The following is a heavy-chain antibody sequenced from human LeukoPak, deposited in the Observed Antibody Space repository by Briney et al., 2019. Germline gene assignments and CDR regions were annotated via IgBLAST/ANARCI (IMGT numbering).Heavy chain of an antibody. V-gene: IGHV3-11*01. CDR2: IGPSGITT. CDR1: GFTFSDHY. Sequence: PGGSLRLSCAVSGFTFSDHYVSWIRQAPGKGLDWLSYIGPSGITTKYADSVKGRFTVSRDNAKNSVFLQLNNLRVEDTAVYFCARQRSSYYFDSWGQGTLVTVSS. D-gene: IGHD6-19*01. CDR3: ARQRSSYYFDS. J-gene: IGHJ4*02.